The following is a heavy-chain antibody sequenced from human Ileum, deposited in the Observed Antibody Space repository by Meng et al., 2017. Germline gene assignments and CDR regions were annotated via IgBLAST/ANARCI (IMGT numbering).Heavy chain of an antibody. CDR1: CDSVSSDNYY. D-gene: IGHD1-26*01. Sequence: QGQLQESGPGLVRPLETLSLTCTVSCDSVSSDNYYWSWIRQPPGKGLEWIGYVYYSGHTDCNPSLKSRLSISIDTSKNHFSLKLSSVTAADTAVYYCARTPLYSGSYYFDPWGQGALVTVSS. CDR2: VYYSGHT. J-gene: IGHJ4*02. V-gene: IGHV4-61*03. CDR3: ARTPLYSGSYYFDP.